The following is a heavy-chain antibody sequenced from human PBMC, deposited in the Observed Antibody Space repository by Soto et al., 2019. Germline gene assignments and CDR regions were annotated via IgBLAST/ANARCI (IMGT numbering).Heavy chain of an antibody. CDR3: ARRPTYYDILTGYGYYWYFDL. V-gene: IGHV4-34*01. Sequence: SETLSLTCAVYGGSFSGYYWSWIRQPPGKGLEWIGEINHSGSTNYNPSLKSRVTISVDTSKNQFSLKLSSVTAADTAVYYCARRPTYYDILTGYGYYWYFDLWGRGTLVTVSS. J-gene: IGHJ2*01. D-gene: IGHD3-9*01. CDR1: GGSFSGYY. CDR2: INHSGST.